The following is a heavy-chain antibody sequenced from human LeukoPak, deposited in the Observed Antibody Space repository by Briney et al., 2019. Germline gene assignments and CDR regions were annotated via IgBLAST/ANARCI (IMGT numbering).Heavy chain of an antibody. CDR2: VYDTGDT. D-gene: IGHD1-7*01. Sequence: SETLSLTCTVSGTSITRTYWRWIRQPPGRGLESVAYVYDTGDTNYNPSLKSRVTMSLDTSKNQFSLTLSSVTAADTAIYYCARRATSGNYQMLHFDSWGQGILVTVSS. J-gene: IGHJ4*02. CDR3: ARRATSGNYQMLHFDS. CDR1: GTSITRTY. V-gene: IGHV4-59*08.